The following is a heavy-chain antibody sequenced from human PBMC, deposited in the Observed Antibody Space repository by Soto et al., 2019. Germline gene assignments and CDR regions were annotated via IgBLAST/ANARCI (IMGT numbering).Heavy chain of an antibody. V-gene: IGHV1-2*04. J-gene: IGHJ5*02. D-gene: IGHD5-12*01. CDR3: ARDGDVYDSSNWFGP. CDR2: INPNNGST. Sequence: ASVKVSCKASGYTFTGYYMHWVRQAPGQGLEWMGWINPNNGSTNYAQKLQGWVTMTTDTSTSTAYMELRSVRSDDTAVYYCARDGDVYDSSNWFGPWGQGTLVTVSS. CDR1: GYTFTGYY.